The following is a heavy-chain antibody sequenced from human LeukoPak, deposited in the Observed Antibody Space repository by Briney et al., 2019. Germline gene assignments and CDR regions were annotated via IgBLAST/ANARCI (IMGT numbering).Heavy chain of an antibody. D-gene: IGHD2-21*01. CDR2: IIPIFGTA. CDR1: GYTFTGYY. V-gene: IGHV1-69*13. J-gene: IGHJ4*02. Sequence: SVKVSCKASGYTFTGYYMHWVRQAPGQGLEWMGGIIPIFGTANYAQKFQGRVTITADESTSTAYMELSSLRSEDTAVYYCARERGCGGDFCYFDYWGQGTLVTVSS. CDR3: ARERGCGGDFCYFDY.